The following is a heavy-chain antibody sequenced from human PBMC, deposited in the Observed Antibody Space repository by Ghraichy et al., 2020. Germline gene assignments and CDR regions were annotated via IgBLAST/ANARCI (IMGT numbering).Heavy chain of an antibody. Sequence: GGSLRLSCAASGFSFSSYWMTWVRQAPGKGLEWVANINQDATDKNYADSVKGRFTISRDNAKNSLYLQMNSLRAEDTAVYYCARDVGYCADCWGQGTLVTVSS. J-gene: IGHJ4*02. D-gene: IGHD2-15*01. CDR1: GFSFSSYW. CDR3: ARDVGYCADC. CDR2: INQDATDK. V-gene: IGHV3-7*01.